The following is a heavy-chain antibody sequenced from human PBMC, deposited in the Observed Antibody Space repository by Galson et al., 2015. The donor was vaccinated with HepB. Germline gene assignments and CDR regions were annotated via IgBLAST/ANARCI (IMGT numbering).Heavy chain of an antibody. J-gene: IGHJ6*02. CDR3: ARDRCSNGYEKAMDV. CDR1: GFTFSTDA. CDR2: ISYDGSKR. Sequence: SLRLSCAASGFTFSTDAMHWVRQAPGKGLEWVAVISYDGSKRYYADSVKGRFTISRDNSKDTLYLQMNSLRPEDTADYYCARDRCSNGYEKAMDVWGQGTPVTVSS. V-gene: IGHV3-30-3*01. D-gene: IGHD5-18*01.